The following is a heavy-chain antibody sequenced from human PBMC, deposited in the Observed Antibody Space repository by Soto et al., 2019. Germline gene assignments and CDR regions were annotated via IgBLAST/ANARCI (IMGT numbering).Heavy chain of an antibody. V-gene: IGHV3-21*01. J-gene: IGHJ3*02. D-gene: IGHD4-17*01. CDR3: AIPPHGDYGFDI. CDR2: ISSSSSYI. CDR1: GFTFSSYS. Sequence: GGSLRLSCAAPGFTFSSYSMNWVRQAPGKGLEWVSSISSSSSYIYYADSVKGRFTISRDNAKNSLYLQMNSLRAEDTAVYYCAIPPHGDYGFDIWGQGTMVTVSS.